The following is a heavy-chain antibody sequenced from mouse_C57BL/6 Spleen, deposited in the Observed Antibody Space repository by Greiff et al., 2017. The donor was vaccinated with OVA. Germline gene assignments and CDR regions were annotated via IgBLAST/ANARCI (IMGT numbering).Heavy chain of an antibody. Sequence: QVQLQQPGAELVKPGASVKMSCKASGYTFTSYSITWVKQRPGQGLEWIGDIYPGSGSTNYNEKFKSKATLTVDTSSSTAYMQLSSLTSEDSAVYDCARTYYYGSGGFAYWGQGTLVTVSA. D-gene: IGHD1-1*01. J-gene: IGHJ3*01. CDR3: ARTYYYGSGGFAY. CDR1: GYTFTSYS. CDR2: IYPGSGST. V-gene: IGHV1-55*01.